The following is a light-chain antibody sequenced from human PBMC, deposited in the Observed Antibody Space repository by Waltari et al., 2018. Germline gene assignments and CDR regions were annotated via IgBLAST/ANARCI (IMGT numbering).Light chain of an antibody. CDR3: SSYAGTNNFVV. Sequence: QSALTHPPSASGSPAHSVTISCPSPSNDVGAFDSVSSYQQHPGKAPKVVISEVTKRPSGVPDRFSGSRSGNTAFLTVSGLQPEDEANYYCSSYAGTNNFVVFGGGTKLTVL. CDR2: EVT. V-gene: IGLV2-8*01. J-gene: IGLJ2*01. CDR1: SNDVGAFDS.